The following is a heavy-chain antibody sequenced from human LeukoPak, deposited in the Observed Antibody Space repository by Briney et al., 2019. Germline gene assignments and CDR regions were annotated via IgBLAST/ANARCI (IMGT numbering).Heavy chain of an antibody. CDR2: IWNDGSHK. CDR1: GFTFSSYG. V-gene: IGHV3-33*01. CDR3: ARAGPPAFDP. J-gene: IGHJ5*02. Sequence: GRSLRLSCAASGFTFSSYGMHWVRQAPGRGLEWVAVIWNDGSHKYYADPVKGRFTISRDNSKNTLYLQMNSLRAEDTAVYYCARAGPPAFDPWGQGTLVTVSS.